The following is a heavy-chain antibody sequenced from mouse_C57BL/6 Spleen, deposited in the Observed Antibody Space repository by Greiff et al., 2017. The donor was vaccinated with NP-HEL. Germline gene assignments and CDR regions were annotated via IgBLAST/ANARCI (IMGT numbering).Heavy chain of an antibody. CDR2: IYPGDGDT. D-gene: IGHD1-1*01. CDR3: ARSGVYYGSSYGFAY. CDR1: GYAFSSYW. J-gene: IGHJ3*01. Sequence: QVQLQQSGAELVKPGASVKISCKASGYAFSSYWMNWVKQRPGKGLEWIGQIYPGDGDTNYNGKFKGKATLTADKSSSTAYMQLSSLTSEDSAVYVCARSGVYYGSSYGFAYWGQGTLVTVSA. V-gene: IGHV1-80*01.